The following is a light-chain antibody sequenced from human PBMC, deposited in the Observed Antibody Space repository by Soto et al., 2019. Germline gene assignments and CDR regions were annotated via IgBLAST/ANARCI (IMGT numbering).Light chain of an antibody. CDR1: QGIGST. V-gene: IGKV3-15*01. CDR3: QQYHTSPLT. CDR2: GAS. J-gene: IGKJ1*01. Sequence: IVITHSPSTLSASPVERATLSCMASQGIGSTLAWYQQKPGQTPRLLIYGASTRATGVPARFSGSGSGTDFTLTISRLEPEDFALYYCQQYHTSPLTLGQGTKVDIK.